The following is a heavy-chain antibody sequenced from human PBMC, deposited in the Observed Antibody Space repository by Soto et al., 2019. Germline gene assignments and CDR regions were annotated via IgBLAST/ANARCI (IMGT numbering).Heavy chain of an antibody. J-gene: IGHJ6*02. Sequence: QVQLQESGPGLVKPSETLSLTCTVSGGSISSYYWSWIRQPPGKGLEWIGYIYYSGSTNYNPSLKSRVTISEDTAKNRFSLKLSSVTAADTAVYYCARLAVAGHYYSYGMDVWGQGTTVTVSS. D-gene: IGHD6-19*01. CDR3: ARLAVAGHYYSYGMDV. CDR1: GGSISSYY. V-gene: IGHV4-59*01. CDR2: IYYSGST.